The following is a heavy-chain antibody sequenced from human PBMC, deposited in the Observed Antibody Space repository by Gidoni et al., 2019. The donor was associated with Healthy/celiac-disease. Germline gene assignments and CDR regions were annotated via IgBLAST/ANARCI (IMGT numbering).Heavy chain of an antibody. Sequence: QVQLQESGPGLVKPSETLSLTCPVSGASISSYYWSWIRQPAGKGLEWIGRIYTSGSTNYNPSLKSRVTMSVDTSKNQFSLKLSSVTAADTAVYYCARDRTAGYCSGGSCYRNNWFDPWGQGTLVTVSS. CDR2: IYTSGST. V-gene: IGHV4-4*07. J-gene: IGHJ5*02. D-gene: IGHD2-15*01. CDR1: GASISSYY. CDR3: ARDRTAGYCSGGSCYRNNWFDP.